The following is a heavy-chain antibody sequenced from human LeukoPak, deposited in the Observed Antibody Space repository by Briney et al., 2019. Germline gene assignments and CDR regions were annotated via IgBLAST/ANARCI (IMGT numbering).Heavy chain of an antibody. CDR3: ARPHYIAAAGTRYFQH. J-gene: IGHJ1*01. Sequence: SETLSLTCTVSGGSISSGSYYWSWIRQPAGKGLEWIGRIYTSGSTNYNPSLKSRVTISVDTSKNQFSLKLSSVTAADTAVYYCARPHYIAAAGTRYFQHWGQGTLVTVSS. D-gene: IGHD6-13*01. CDR2: IYTSGST. V-gene: IGHV4-61*02. CDR1: GGSISSGSYY.